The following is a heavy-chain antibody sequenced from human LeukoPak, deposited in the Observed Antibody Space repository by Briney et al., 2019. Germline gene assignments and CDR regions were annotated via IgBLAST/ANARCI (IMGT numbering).Heavy chain of an antibody. J-gene: IGHJ4*02. CDR3: ASVSTVTFIDY. D-gene: IGHD4-17*01. CDR1: GGSFSGYY. CDR2: INHSGST. Sequence: SETLSLTCAVYGGSFSGYYWSRIRQPPGKGLEWIGEINHSGSTNYNPSLKSRVTISVDTSKNQFSLKLSSVTAADTAVYYCASVSTVTFIDYWGQGTLVTVSS. V-gene: IGHV4-34*01.